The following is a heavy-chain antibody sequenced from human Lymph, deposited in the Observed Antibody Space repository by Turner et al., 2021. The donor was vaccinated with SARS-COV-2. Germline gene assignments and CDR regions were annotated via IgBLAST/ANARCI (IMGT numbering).Heavy chain of an antibody. CDR3: AGTGTNLGWLHPEYDFDY. V-gene: IGHV3-21*01. J-gene: IGHJ4*02. CDR2: ISSSSSYI. CDR1: GFTFSYYS. D-gene: IGHD5-12*01. Sequence: EVQLVESGGGLVKPGGSLRLPCAASGFTFSYYSMNWVRQAPGKGMEWVSSISSSSSYIYYADSVKGRFTISRDNAKNSLYLQMNSLRAEDTAVYYCAGTGTNLGWLHPEYDFDYWGQGTLVTVSS.